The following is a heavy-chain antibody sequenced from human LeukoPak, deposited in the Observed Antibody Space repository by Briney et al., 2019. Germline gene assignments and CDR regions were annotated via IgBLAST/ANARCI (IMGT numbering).Heavy chain of an antibody. CDR1: GFTFGDYA. CDR2: IRSKAYGGTT. D-gene: IGHD3-10*01. J-gene: IGHJ4*02. Sequence: GGSLRLSCTASGFTFGDYAMSWFRKAPGKGLEWVGFIRSKAYGGTTEYAASVKGRFTISRDNAKNSLYLQMNSLRAEDTALYYCAKGGLLWFGELFGVFDYWGQGTLVTVSS. V-gene: IGHV3-49*03. CDR3: AKGGLLWFGELFGVFDY.